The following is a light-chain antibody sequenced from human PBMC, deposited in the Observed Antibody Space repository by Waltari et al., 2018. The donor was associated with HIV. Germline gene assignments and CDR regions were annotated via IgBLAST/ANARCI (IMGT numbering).Light chain of an antibody. Sequence: QSVLTQPPSASGTPGQRVTISCSGSISNIGSNTVNWYQQLPGTAPNLLIYTTNQRPSGFPDRFAGSKSGASASLAISGLQSDDEADYYCATWDDSLNGPVFGGGTKLTVL. CDR3: ATWDDSLNGPV. J-gene: IGLJ3*02. CDR1: ISNIGSNT. V-gene: IGLV1-44*01. CDR2: TTN.